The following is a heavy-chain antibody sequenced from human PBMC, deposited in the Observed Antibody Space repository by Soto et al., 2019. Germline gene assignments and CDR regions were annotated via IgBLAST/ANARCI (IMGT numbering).Heavy chain of an antibody. CDR2: IYDSGST. Sequence: SETLSLTCTVSGGSIASGSYYWSWIRQHPGKGLEWIGYIYDSGSTYYNPSLKSRVAISEDSSMNQFSLKLSSVTAADTAVYYCARHTQLGRLRYFDWLTTNWFDPWGQGTLVTVSS. J-gene: IGHJ5*02. V-gene: IGHV4-31*03. CDR3: ARHTQLGRLRYFDWLTTNWFDP. D-gene: IGHD3-9*01. CDR1: GGSIASGSYY.